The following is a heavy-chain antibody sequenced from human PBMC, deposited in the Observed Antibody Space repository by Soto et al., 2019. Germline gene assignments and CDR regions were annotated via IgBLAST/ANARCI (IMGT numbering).Heavy chain of an antibody. J-gene: IGHJ4*02. CDR2: ISYTGAT. V-gene: IGHV4-31*03. CDR3: ARGGPVSVSPAWQLLGYFDY. CDR1: GCSISRGAYF. D-gene: IGHD2-15*01. Sequence: HVHLQASGPGQVRPSQTLSLSCSVSGCSISRGAYFWTWIRQFPGKGLEWIAYISYTGATYYNPSLTSRVTISADTFKNQFSLELNSVTYADPAVYYCARGGPVSVSPAWQLLGYFDYWGQGTLVTV.